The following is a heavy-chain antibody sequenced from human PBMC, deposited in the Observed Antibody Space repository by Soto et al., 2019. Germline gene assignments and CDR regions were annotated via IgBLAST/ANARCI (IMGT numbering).Heavy chain of an antibody. CDR3: ARASSGDIVVVPAATNPPNWFDP. Sequence: SETLSLTCAVYGGSFSGYYWSWIRQPPGKGLEWIGEINHSGSTNYNPSLKSRVTISVDTSKNQFSLKLSSVTAADTAVYYCARASSGDIVVVPAATNPPNWFDPWGQGTLVTVSS. CDR1: GGSFSGYY. V-gene: IGHV4-34*01. D-gene: IGHD2-2*01. CDR2: INHSGST. J-gene: IGHJ5*02.